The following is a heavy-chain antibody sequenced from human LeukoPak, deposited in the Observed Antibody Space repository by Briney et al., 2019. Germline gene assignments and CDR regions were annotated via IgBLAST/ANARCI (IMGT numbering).Heavy chain of an antibody. CDR1: GFTFSSYA. V-gene: IGHV3-23*01. CDR3: ARDPYYDSSPYYFGY. CDR2: ISGSGGST. J-gene: IGHJ4*02. D-gene: IGHD3-22*01. Sequence: GGSLRLSCAASGFTFSSYAMRWVRQAPGKGLEWVSAISGSGGSTYYADSVKGRFTISRDNSKNTLYLQMNSLRAEDTAVYYCARDPYYDSSPYYFGYWGQGTLVTVSS.